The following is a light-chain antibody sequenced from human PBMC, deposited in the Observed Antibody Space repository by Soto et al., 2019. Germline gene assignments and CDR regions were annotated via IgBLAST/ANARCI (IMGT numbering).Light chain of an antibody. CDR3: QQYGSTPPFT. Sequence: EIVLTQSTGTLSLSPGERATLSCRASQSVSSSYLAWYQQKPGQAPRLLIYGASSRATGIPDRFSGSGSGTDFTLTISRLEPDDFAVYYCQQYGSTPPFTVGQGTKLEIK. V-gene: IGKV3-20*01. CDR2: GAS. CDR1: QSVSSSY. J-gene: IGKJ2*01.